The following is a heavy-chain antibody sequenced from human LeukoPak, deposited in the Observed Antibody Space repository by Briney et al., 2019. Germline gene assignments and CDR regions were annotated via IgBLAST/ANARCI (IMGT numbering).Heavy chain of an antibody. V-gene: IGHV1-69*04. Sequence: GASVKVSCKASGGTFSSYAISWVRQAPGQGLEWMGRIIPILGIANYAQKFQGRVTITADKSTSTAYMELSSLRSEDTAVYYCARDQNSNYYYGSGSYYNDDAFDIWGQGTMVTVSS. J-gene: IGHJ3*02. CDR2: IIPILGIA. CDR3: ARDQNSNYYYGSGSYYNDDAFDI. CDR1: GGTFSSYA. D-gene: IGHD3-10*01.